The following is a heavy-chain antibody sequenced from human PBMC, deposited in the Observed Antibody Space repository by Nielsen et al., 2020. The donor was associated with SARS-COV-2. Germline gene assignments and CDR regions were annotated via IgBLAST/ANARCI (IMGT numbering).Heavy chain of an antibody. D-gene: IGHD3-16*02. J-gene: IGHJ4*02. CDR2: ISSSSSTI. CDR3: ARADYDYVWGSYRLDY. V-gene: IGHV3-48*04. Sequence: GESLKISCAASGFTFSSYWMHWVRQAPGKGLEWVSYISSSSSTIYYADSVKGRFTISRDNAKNSLYLQMNSLRAEDTAVYYCARADYDYVWGSYRLDYWGQGTLVTVSS. CDR1: GFTFSSYW.